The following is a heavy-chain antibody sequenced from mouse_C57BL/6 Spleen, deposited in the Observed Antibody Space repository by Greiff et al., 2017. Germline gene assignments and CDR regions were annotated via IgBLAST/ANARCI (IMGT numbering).Heavy chain of an antibody. CDR1: GYTFTDYY. V-gene: IGHV1-75*01. CDR3: ARNYDYDGDWYFDV. Sequence: VQLVESGPELVKPGASVKISCKASGYTFTDYYINWVKQRPGQGLEWIGWIFPGSGSTYYNEKFKGKATLTVDKSSSTAYMLLSSLTSEDSAVYFCARNYDYDGDWYFDVWGTGTTVTVSS. D-gene: IGHD2-4*01. J-gene: IGHJ1*03. CDR2: IFPGSGST.